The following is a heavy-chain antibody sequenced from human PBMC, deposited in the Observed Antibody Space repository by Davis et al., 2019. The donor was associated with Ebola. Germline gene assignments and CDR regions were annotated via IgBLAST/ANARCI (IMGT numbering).Heavy chain of an antibody. CDR3: AKSDDYSRPHWFDP. CDR2: VSGHGGTT. CDR1: GFTFSSQW. Sequence: GESLKISCAASGFTFSSQWMSWVRQAPGKGLEWVSGVSGHGGTTYYADSVRDRFTISRDNSKNTIYLQMRSLSAEDTAIYSCAKSDDYSRPHWFDPWGQGTLVTVAS. D-gene: IGHD6-13*01. J-gene: IGHJ5*02. V-gene: IGHV3-23*01.